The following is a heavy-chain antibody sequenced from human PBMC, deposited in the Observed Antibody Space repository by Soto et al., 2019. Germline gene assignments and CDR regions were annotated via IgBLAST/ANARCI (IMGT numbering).Heavy chain of an antibody. CDR2: IYHSGST. D-gene: IGHD3-10*01. Sequence: QLQLQESGSGLVKPSQTLSLTCAVSGGSISSGGYSWSWIRQPPGKGLEWIGYIYHSGSTYYNPSLTSRVTISVGRSKNQFSLKLSSVTATDTAVYYCAAGSGLPRYYWGQGTLVTVSS. V-gene: IGHV4-30-2*01. CDR3: AAGSGLPRYY. CDR1: GGSISSGGYS. J-gene: IGHJ4*02.